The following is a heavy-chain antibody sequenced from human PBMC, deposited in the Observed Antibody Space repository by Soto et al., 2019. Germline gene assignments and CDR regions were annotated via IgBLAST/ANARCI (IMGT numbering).Heavy chain of an antibody. CDR3: ASHSIAAYCGGDCYPNYYYGMDV. J-gene: IGHJ6*02. CDR1: GFTFSSYA. Sequence: PGGSLRLSCAASGFTFSSYAMSWVRQAPGKGLEWVSAISGSGGSTYYADSVKGRFTISRDNSKNTLYLQMNNLIAEDTVVYYCASHSIAAYCGGDCYPNYYYGMDVWGQGTTVTVSS. V-gene: IGHV3-23*01. D-gene: IGHD2-21*02. CDR2: ISGSGGST.